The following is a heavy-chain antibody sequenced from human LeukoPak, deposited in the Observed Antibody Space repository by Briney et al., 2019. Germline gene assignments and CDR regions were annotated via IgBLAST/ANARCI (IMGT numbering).Heavy chain of an antibody. CDR2: IIPIFGIA. Sequence: ASVKVSCKASGGTFSSYAISWVRQAPGQGLEWMGRIIPIFGIANYAQKSQGRVTITADKSTSTAYMELSSLRSEDTAVYYCARGGIVPAANHYYGMDVWGQGTTVTVSS. CDR1: GGTFSSYA. J-gene: IGHJ6*02. D-gene: IGHD2-2*01. V-gene: IGHV1-69*04. CDR3: ARGGIVPAANHYYGMDV.